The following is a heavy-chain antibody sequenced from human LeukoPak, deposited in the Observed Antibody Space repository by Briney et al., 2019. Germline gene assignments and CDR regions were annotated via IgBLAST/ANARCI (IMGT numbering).Heavy chain of an antibody. CDR1: GGSISSYY. J-gene: IGHJ4*02. Sequence: SETLSLTCTVSGGSISSYYWSWIRPPPGKGLEWIGYIYYSGSTNYNPSLKSRVTISVDTSKNQFSLKLSSVTAADTAVYYCARHSSGYSYGPFDYWGQGTLVTVSS. V-gene: IGHV4-59*08. D-gene: IGHD5-18*01. CDR2: IYYSGST. CDR3: ARHSSGYSYGPFDY.